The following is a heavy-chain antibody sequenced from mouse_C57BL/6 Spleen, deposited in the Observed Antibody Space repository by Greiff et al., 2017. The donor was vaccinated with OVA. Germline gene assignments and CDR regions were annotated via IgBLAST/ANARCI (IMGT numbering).Heavy chain of an antibody. Sequence: VQLQQSGADLVRPGASVKLSCKASGYTFTSYTMHWVKQRPGQGLEWIGYINPCSGYTNYNQKFKDQATLTADKSSSTAYMQLSSLTSVDSAVYYCARSEDYVAMDYWGQGTSVTVSS. J-gene: IGHJ4*01. CDR2: INPCSGYT. CDR1: GYTFTSYT. CDR3: ARSEDYVAMDY. V-gene: IGHV1-4*01.